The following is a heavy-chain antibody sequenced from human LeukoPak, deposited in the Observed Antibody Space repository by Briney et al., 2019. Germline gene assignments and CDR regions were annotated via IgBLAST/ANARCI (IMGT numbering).Heavy chain of an antibody. CDR3: ARDWKRGPTYYYMDV. J-gene: IGHJ6*03. CDR2: IIPIFGTA. CDR1: GGTFSSYA. Sequence: SVTLSFKSSGGTFSSYAISWVRQAPGQGLEWMGGIIPIFGTANYSQQFPGRVTITTDESTSTAYMELSSMRSEDTAVFYCARDWKRGPTYYYMDVWGKGTTVTVSS. V-gene: IGHV1-69*05. D-gene: IGHD1-1*01.